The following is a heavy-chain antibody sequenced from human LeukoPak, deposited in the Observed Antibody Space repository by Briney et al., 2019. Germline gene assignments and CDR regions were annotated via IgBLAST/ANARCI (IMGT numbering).Heavy chain of an antibody. J-gene: IGHJ3*02. D-gene: IGHD6-19*01. CDR2: ISSSSSYI. CDR1: VFTFSSYS. V-gene: IGHV3-21*01. Sequence: KTGGSLRLSCAASVFTFSSYSMNWVRQAPGKGLEWVSSISSSSSYIYYADSVKGRFTISRDNAKNSLYLQMHSLRAEDAPVYYCARHHSSGWYGYAFDIWGQGTMVPVSS. CDR3: ARHHSSGWYGYAFDI.